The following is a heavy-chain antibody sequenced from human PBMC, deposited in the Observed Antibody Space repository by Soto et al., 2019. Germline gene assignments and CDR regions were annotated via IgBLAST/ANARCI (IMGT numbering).Heavy chain of an antibody. CDR2: INAGNGNT. J-gene: IGHJ3*02. CDR3: ARGKMVRRMIVVVINTADAFDI. CDR1: GYTFTSYA. Sequence: QVQLVQSGAEVKKPGASVKVSCKASGYTFTSYAMHWVRQAPGQRLEWMGWINAGNGNTKYSQKFQGRVTITRDTSASTAYMELSSLRSEDTAVYYCARGKMVRRMIVVVINTADAFDIWGQGTMVTVSS. V-gene: IGHV1-3*01. D-gene: IGHD3-22*01.